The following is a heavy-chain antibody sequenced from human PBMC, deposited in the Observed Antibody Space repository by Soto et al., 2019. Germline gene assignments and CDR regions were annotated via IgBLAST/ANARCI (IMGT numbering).Heavy chain of an antibody. D-gene: IGHD6-13*01. Sequence: GGSLRLSCAASGFTFSSYAMSWVRQAPGKGLEWVSAISGSGGSTYYADSVKGRFTISRDNSKNTLYLQMNSLRAEDTAVYYCAKDWGERGSSWSNWFDPWGQGTLVTVSS. V-gene: IGHV3-23*01. CDR2: ISGSGGST. CDR3: AKDWGERGSSWSNWFDP. CDR1: GFTFSSYA. J-gene: IGHJ5*02.